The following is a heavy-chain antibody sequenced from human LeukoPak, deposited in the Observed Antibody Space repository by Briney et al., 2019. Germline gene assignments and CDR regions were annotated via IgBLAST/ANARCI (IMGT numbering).Heavy chain of an antibody. CDR1: GGSMTNYY. V-gene: IGHV4-59*01. D-gene: IGHD4-23*01. CDR3: ARARDYGGNSGILYYFDY. CDR2: IYYSGGT. J-gene: IGHJ4*02. Sequence: SSETLSLTCTVSGGSMTNYYWSWIRQPPGKGLEWIGYIYYSGGTYYNPSLQSRVSISVDRSNNHFSLKLTSVTAADTAVYYCARARDYGGNSGILYYFDYWGQGTLVTVSS.